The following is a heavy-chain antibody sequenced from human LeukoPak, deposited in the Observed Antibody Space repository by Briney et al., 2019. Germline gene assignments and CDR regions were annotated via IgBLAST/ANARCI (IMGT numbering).Heavy chain of an antibody. CDR3: ARGDRFARTNGVWTDYYYYMDV. D-gene: IGHD2-8*01. J-gene: IGHJ6*03. V-gene: IGHV1-8*01. Sequence: ASVKVSCKASGYTFTSYDINWVRQATGQGLEWMGWMNPNSGNTGYAQKFQGRVTMTRNTSISTAYMELSSLRSEDTAVYYCARGDRFARTNGVWTDYYYYMDVWGKGTTVTVSS. CDR1: GYTFTSYD. CDR2: MNPNSGNT.